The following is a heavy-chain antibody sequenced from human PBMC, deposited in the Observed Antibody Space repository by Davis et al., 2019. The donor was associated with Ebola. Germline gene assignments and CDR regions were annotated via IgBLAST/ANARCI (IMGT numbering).Heavy chain of an antibody. CDR2: IIPIFGTA. J-gene: IGHJ6*04. V-gene: IGHV1-69*01. CDR1: GGTFSSYA. D-gene: IGHD6-19*01. CDR3: ASLGIAVAGIVYYYGMDV. Sequence: GGSLRLSCAASGGTFSSYAISWVRQAPGQGLEWMGGIIPIFGTANYAQKFQGRVTITADESTSTAYMELSSLRSEDTAVYYCASLGIAVAGIVYYYGMDVWGKGTTVTVSS.